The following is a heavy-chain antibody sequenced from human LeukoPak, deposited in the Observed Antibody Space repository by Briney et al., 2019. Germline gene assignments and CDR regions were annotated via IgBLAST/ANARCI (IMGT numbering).Heavy chain of an antibody. D-gene: IGHD3-22*01. Sequence: GGSLRLSCAAFGFTVSSNYTSWVRQAPGKGLEWVSLIYTGGSSYYADSVKGRFTISRDTSINTLYLQMNSLRVEDAAVYYCARVTLGFDSRTYYPTTFDYWGQGTQVTVSS. CDR1: GFTVSSNY. V-gene: IGHV3-53*01. CDR2: IYTGGSS. CDR3: ARVTLGFDSRTYYPTTFDY. J-gene: IGHJ4*02.